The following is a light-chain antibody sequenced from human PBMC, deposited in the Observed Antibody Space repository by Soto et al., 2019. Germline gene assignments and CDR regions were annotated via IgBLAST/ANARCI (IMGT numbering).Light chain of an antibody. CDR1: QSVSSN. CDR3: QQYNNWPPPIT. CDR2: DAS. Sequence: EIVMTHSPATLSVSPGERATLSCRASQSVSSNLAWYQQKPGQAPRLLIYDASTRATGIPARFSGSGSRTEFNLTISSLQSEDFAVYYCQQYNNWPPPITFGQGTRLEIK. V-gene: IGKV3-15*01. J-gene: IGKJ5*01.